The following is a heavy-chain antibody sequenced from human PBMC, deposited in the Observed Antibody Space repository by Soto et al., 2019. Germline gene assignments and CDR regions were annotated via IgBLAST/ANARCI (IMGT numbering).Heavy chain of an antibody. D-gene: IGHD3-3*01. CDR3: ARGASSITIFGVDTNREIGWFDP. CDR2: ISSSSSTI. CDR1: GFTFSSYS. J-gene: IGHJ5*02. Sequence: GGSLRLSCAASGFTFSSYSMNWVRQAPGKGLEWVSYISSSSSTIYYADSVKGRFTISRDNAKNSLYLQMNSLRAEDTAVYYCARGASSITIFGVDTNREIGWFDPWGQGTLVTVSS. V-gene: IGHV3-48*01.